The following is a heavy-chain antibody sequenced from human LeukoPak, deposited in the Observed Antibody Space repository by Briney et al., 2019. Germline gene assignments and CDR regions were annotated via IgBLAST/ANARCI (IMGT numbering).Heavy chain of an antibody. D-gene: IGHD3-10*01. CDR1: GGSISSYY. CDR2: IYSSGST. V-gene: IGHV4-59*01. CDR3: AREANYYGSGSALDY. J-gene: IGHJ4*02. Sequence: SETLSLTCTVSGGSISSYYWSWIRQPPGKGLGWGGYIYSSGSTNYNPSLESRVTISVDTSNNQFSLKLSSVTAADTAVYYCAREANYYGSGSALDYWGQGTLVTVSS.